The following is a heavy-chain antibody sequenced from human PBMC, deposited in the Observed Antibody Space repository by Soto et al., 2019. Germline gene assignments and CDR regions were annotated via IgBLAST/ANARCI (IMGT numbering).Heavy chain of an antibody. CDR1: GGSISNYY. D-gene: IGHD6-19*01. Sequence: SETLSLTCTASGGSISNYYCNWIRQPPGRGLEWIGYIYYSGSTYYNPSLKSRVTISVDTSKNQFSLKLSSVTAADTAVYYCARGYLIAVAGKGWFDPWGQGTLVTVSS. CDR3: ARGYLIAVAGKGWFDP. CDR2: IYYSGST. V-gene: IGHV4-30-4*08. J-gene: IGHJ5*02.